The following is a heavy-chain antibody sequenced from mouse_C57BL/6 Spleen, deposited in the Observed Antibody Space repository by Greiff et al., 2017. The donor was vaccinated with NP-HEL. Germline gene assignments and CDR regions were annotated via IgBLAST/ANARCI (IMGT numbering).Heavy chain of an antibody. CDR2: IYPSDSET. Sequence: QVQLQQPGAELVRPGSSVKLSCKASGYTFTSYWMDWVKQRPGQGLEWIGNIYPSDSETHYNQKFKDKATLTVDKSSSTAYMQLSSLTSEDSAVYYCARGRTTNYYGSSPWDYWGQGTTLTVSS. J-gene: IGHJ2*01. CDR3: ARGRTTNYYGSSPWDY. D-gene: IGHD1-1*01. V-gene: IGHV1-61*01. CDR1: GYTFTSYW.